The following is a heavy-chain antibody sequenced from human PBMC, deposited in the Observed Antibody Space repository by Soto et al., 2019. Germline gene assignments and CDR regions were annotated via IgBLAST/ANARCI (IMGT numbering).Heavy chain of an antibody. Sequence: PGESLKISCEGSGYNFATYWIGWVRQMPGKGLEWMGIIYPGDSDTKYSPSFQGQVTFSADKSINTAYLQWSSLEASDTAIYFCARLELTGLDNWGQGTPVTVSS. CDR1: GYNFATYW. D-gene: IGHD3-9*01. CDR2: IYPGDSDT. V-gene: IGHV5-51*01. CDR3: ARLELTGLDN. J-gene: IGHJ4*02.